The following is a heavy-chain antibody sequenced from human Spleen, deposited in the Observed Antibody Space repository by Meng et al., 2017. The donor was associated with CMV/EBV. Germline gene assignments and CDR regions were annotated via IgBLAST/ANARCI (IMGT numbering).Heavy chain of an antibody. D-gene: IGHD3-3*01. J-gene: IGHJ6*02. CDR3: ARHGPWPSDYLSYYAMDV. V-gene: IGHV3-30*04. Sequence: GESLKISCTAFGFSFSDYTMHWVRQAPGKGLEWVALISYDGGNKSYADSVKDRFSISRDNSKDTVYLQMTSLRTEDSAVYYCARHGPWPSDYLSYYAMDVWGPGTTVTVSS. CDR2: ISYDGGNK. CDR1: GFSFSDYT.